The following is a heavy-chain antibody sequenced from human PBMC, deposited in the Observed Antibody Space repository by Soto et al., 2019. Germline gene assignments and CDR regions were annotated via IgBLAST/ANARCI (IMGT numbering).Heavy chain of an antibody. D-gene: IGHD2-2*01. CDR1: GGSISSYY. V-gene: IGHV4-4*07. Sequence: LSLTCTVSGGSISSYYWSWIRQPAGKGLEWIGRIYTSGSTNYNPSLKSRVTMSLDTSKNQFSLKLTSVTAAGTALYYCARGNCSSPNCYSFSGYYGMDVWGQGTTVTVSS. CDR3: ARGNCSSPNCYSFSGYYGMDV. CDR2: IYTSGST. J-gene: IGHJ6*02.